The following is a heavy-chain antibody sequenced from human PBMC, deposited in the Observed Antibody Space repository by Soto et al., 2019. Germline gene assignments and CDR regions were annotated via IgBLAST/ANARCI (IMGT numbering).Heavy chain of an antibody. CDR1: GGTFSSYA. Sequence: GASVKVSCKASGGTFSSYAISWVRQAPGQGLEWMGGIIPIFGTANYAQKFQGRATITADESTSTAYMELSSLRSEDTAVYYCARDSPVGATSYYYGMDVWGQGTTVTVSS. CDR3: ARDSPVGATSYYYGMDV. D-gene: IGHD1-26*01. J-gene: IGHJ6*02. CDR2: IIPIFGTA. V-gene: IGHV1-69*13.